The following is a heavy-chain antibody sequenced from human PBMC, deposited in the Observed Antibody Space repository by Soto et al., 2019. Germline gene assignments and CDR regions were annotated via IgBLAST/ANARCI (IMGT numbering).Heavy chain of an antibody. V-gene: IGHV3-23*01. CDR3: ATIHRDYGDIDY. CDR1: GFTFSSYA. CDR2: ISGSGGST. Sequence: PGESLKISCAASGFTFSSYAMSWVRQAPGKGLEWVSAISGSGGSTYYADSVKGRFTISRDNSKNTLYLQMNSLRAEDTAVYYCATIHRDYGDIDYWGQGPLVTVYS. J-gene: IGHJ4*02. D-gene: IGHD4-17*01.